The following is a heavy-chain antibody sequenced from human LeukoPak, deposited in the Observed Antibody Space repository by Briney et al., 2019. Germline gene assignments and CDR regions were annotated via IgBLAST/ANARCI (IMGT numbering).Heavy chain of an antibody. Sequence: PGGSLRLSCAVSGITFSNYGMSWVRQGPGKGLEWVAGISDSGGRTNYADSVKGRFTISRDNPKNTLYLQMNSLRAEDTAVYFCAKRGVVIRVILVGFHKEAYYFDSWGQGALVTVSS. CDR3: AKRGVVIRVILVGFHKEAYYFDS. D-gene: IGHD3-22*01. J-gene: IGHJ4*02. CDR1: GITFSNYG. V-gene: IGHV3-23*01. CDR2: ISDSGGRT.